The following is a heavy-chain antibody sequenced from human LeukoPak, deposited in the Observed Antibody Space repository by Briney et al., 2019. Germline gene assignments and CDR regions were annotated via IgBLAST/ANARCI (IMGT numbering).Heavy chain of an antibody. V-gene: IGHV3-23*01. D-gene: IGHD3-22*01. CDR2: IGASGGSA. Sequence: PGGCPRPSCAASGFTFSNSAMNWVRQAPGTGMGRVSFIGASGGSAHYADSVRGRFTISRDNSKTTLYLQMNSLRAEDTAVYYCARAGSYSDISVYPLASFDFWGQGTMVTVSS. J-gene: IGHJ3*01. CDR1: GFTFSNSA. CDR3: ARAGSYSDISVYPLASFDF.